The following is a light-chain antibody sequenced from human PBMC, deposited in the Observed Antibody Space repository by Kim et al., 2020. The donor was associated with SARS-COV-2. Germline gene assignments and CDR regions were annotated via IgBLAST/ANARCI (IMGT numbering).Light chain of an antibody. CDR3: QQYGSSPLYT. CDR1: QSVSSSY. V-gene: IGKV3-20*01. CDR2: GAT. J-gene: IGKJ2*01. Sequence: SPGERATLSRSASQSVSSSYLAWYQQKPGEAPRLLLYGATNRATGIPDRFSGSGSGTEFTLTISRREHEDFAMYYCQQYGSSPLYTFGQGTKLEIK.